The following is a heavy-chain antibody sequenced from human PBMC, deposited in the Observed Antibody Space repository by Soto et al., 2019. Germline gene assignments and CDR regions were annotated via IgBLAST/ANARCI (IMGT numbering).Heavy chain of an antibody. CDR1: GFTFSNYA. J-gene: IGHJ4*02. V-gene: IGHV3-23*01. D-gene: IGHD6-19*01. CDR2: ISGSAGSK. CDR3: AKEGTSGLYYFDY. Sequence: GGPLRLYFAASGFTFSNYAMNWVLQAPGKGLEWVSTISGSAGSKSYAESVKRRFTISRDNSKNTLYLQMNSMRAGDSAIYYCAKEGTSGLYYFDYWGQGTLVTVSS.